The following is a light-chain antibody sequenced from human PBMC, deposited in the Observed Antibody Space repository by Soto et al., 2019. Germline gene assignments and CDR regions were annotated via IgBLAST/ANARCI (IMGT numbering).Light chain of an antibody. J-gene: IGKJ4*01. CDR2: AAS. Sequence: AIRMTQSPSSLSASTGDRVTITCRASQGISSYLAWYQQKPGKAHKLLIYAASTLQSGVPSRFSGSGSGTDFTLTISSLQPDDFATYYGQQYNSYSTLTFGGGTKVDIK. CDR3: QQYNSYSTLT. CDR1: QGISSY. V-gene: IGKV1-8*01.